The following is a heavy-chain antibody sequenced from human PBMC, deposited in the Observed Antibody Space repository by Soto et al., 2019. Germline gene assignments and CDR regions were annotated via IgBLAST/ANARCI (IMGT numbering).Heavy chain of an antibody. D-gene: IGHD3-10*01. CDR2: ISGSGGST. CDR3: AKYREVLWFGELCLYFDY. V-gene: IGHV3-23*01. Sequence: GGSLRLSCAASGFTFSSYAMSWVRQAPGKGLEWVSAISGSGGSTYYADSVKGRFTISRDNSKNTLYLQMNSLRAEDTAVYYCAKYREVLWFGELCLYFDYWGQGTLVTVSS. CDR1: GFTFSSYA. J-gene: IGHJ4*02.